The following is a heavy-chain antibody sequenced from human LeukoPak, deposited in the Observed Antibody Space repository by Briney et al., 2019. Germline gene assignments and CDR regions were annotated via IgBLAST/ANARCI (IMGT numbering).Heavy chain of an antibody. CDR2: ITTSDGNT. D-gene: IGHD3-22*01. J-gene: IGHJ4*02. Sequence: GGSLRLSCAASGFTFSSYTMSWVRQAPGKGLEWVSTITTSDGNTYYADSVKGRFTISRDYSKNTLYLQMNSLRAEDTAVYYCAKDGSSSSTYYFYFDYWGQGTLVTVSS. CDR3: AKDGSSSSTYYFYFDY. CDR1: GFTFSSYT. V-gene: IGHV3-23*01.